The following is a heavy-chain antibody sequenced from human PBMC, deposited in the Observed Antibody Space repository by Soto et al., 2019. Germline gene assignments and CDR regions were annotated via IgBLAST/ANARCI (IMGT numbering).Heavy chain of an antibody. CDR1: GFSFRNYG. CDR3: VKDWGREYLDY. D-gene: IGHD7-27*01. J-gene: IGHJ4*02. V-gene: IGHV3-33*06. CDR2: IWYDGSDT. Sequence: QVQLVESGGGVVQPGRSLRLSCAASGFSFRNYGMHWVRQAPGKGLEWVAVIWYDGSDTYYADSVKGRFTISRDNSKNTLSLQMNRRRAEDTAMYYCVKDWGREYLDYWGQGTLVTVSS.